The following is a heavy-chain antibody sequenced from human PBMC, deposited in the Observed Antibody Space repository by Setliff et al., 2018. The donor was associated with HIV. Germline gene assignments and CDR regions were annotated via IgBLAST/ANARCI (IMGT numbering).Heavy chain of an antibody. CDR3: ARGPPPLTPDY. J-gene: IGHJ4*02. Sequence: SETLSLTCSVSGYVISSGYYWGWIRQPPGKGLEWIGSIYHGGSTYQNPSLGNRVTISIDTWKNQFSLKLRSVTAADTAVYYCARGPPPLTPDYWGQGTLVTVSS. V-gene: IGHV4-38-2*02. CDR1: GYVISSGYY. CDR2: IYHGGST.